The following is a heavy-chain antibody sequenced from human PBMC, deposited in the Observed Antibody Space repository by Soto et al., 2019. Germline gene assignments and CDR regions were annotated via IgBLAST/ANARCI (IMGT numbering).Heavy chain of an antibody. Sequence: PSETLSLTCTVSGGSISSDYWSWIRQPPGKGLEWIGYIYYSGSTNYNPSLKSRVTISVDTSKNQFSLKLSSVTAADTAVYYCARVLSTIRSSHFDYWGQGTLVTVSS. D-gene: IGHD1-1*01. V-gene: IGHV4-59*12. CDR1: GGSISSDY. CDR3: ARVLSTIRSSHFDY. J-gene: IGHJ4*02. CDR2: IYYSGST.